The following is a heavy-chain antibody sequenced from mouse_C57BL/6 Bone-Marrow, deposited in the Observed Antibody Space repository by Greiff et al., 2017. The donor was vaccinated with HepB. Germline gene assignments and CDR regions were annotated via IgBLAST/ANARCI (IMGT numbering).Heavy chain of an antibody. Sequence: VQLQQSGPVLVKPGASVKMSCKASGYTFTDYYMNWVKQSHGKSLEWIGVINPYNGGTSYNQKFKGKATLTVDKSSNTAYMELNSLTSEDSAVYYCTRRLYYYAMDDWGQGTAVTVSS. CDR3: TRRLYYYAMDD. V-gene: IGHV1-19*01. J-gene: IGHJ4*01. CDR1: GYTFTDYY. CDR2: INPYNGGT.